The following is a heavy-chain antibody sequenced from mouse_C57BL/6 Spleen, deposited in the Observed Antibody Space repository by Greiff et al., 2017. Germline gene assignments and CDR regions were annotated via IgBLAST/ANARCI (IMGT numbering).Heavy chain of an antibody. J-gene: IGHJ1*03. CDR2: ISSGSSTI. D-gene: IGHD1-1*01. CDR3: ARLHYYGSRGYFDV. CDR1: GFTFSDYG. V-gene: IGHV5-17*01. Sequence: DVKLVESGGGLVKPGGSLTLSCAASGFTFSDYGMHWVRPAPEKGLEWVAYISSGSSTIYYADTVKGRFTISSDNAKNTLFLQMTSLRSEDTAMYYCARLHYYGSRGYFDVWGTGTTVTVSS.